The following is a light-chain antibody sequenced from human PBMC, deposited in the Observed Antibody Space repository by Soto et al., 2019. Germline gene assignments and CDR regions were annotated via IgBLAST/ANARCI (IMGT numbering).Light chain of an antibody. CDR3: QQYETYWT. V-gene: IGKV1-5*03. CDR1: QSIGSW. CDR2: KAS. Sequence: DIPMTQSPSTLSASVGDRVTITCRASQSIGSWLAWYQQKPGKAPKFLIYKASTLESGAPSRFSGSGSGTEFTLTISSLQPDDFATYYCQQYETYWTFGQGTKVEIK. J-gene: IGKJ1*01.